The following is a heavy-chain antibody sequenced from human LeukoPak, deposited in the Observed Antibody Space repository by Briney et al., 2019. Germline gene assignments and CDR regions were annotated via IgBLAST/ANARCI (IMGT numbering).Heavy chain of an antibody. CDR2: INHSGST. CDR1: GGSFSGYY. Sequence: PETLSLTCAVYGGSFSGYYWSWIRQPPGKGLEWIGEINHSGSTNYNPSLKSRVTISVDTSKNQFSLKLSSVTAADTAVYYCARAYSERYGLGYYYMDVWGKGTTVTISS. J-gene: IGHJ6*03. CDR3: ARAYSERYGLGYYYMDV. V-gene: IGHV4-34*01. D-gene: IGHD1-26*01.